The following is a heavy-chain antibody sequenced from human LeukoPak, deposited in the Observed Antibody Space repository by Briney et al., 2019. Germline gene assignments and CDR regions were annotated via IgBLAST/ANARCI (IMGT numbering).Heavy chain of an antibody. D-gene: IGHD3-22*01. CDR3: ARHPPSSYYYDSSGYYRNKNWFDP. CDR1: GGSFSGYY. Sequence: SETLSLTCAVYGGSFSGYYWSWIRQPPGKGLEWIGEINHSGSTNYNPSLKSRVTISVDTSKNQFSLKLSSVTAADTAVYYCARHPPSSYYYDSSGYYRNKNWFDPWGQGTLVTVSS. V-gene: IGHV4-34*01. CDR2: INHSGST. J-gene: IGHJ5*02.